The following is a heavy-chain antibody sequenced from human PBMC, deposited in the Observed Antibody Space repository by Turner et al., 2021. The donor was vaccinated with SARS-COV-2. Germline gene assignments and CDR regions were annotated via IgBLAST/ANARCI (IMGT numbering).Heavy chain of an antibody. V-gene: IGHV3-33*05. D-gene: IGHD6-6*01. CDR1: GFPFSSYG. Sequence: QVQLVDSGGGVVQPGRSLRLSCAGSGFPFSSYGMHWVRQAPGKGLEWVAVILYDGSFKYYGDSVKGRFTISRDNSKNTLYLQMNSLRAEDTAVYYCARDYSSSSYLVSWFDPWGQGTLVTVSS. CDR3: ARDYSSSSYLVSWFDP. CDR2: ILYDGSFK. J-gene: IGHJ5*02.